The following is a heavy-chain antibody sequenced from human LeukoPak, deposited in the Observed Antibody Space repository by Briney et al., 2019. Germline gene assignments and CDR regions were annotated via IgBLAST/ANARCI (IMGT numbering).Heavy chain of an antibody. CDR1: GGSISSYY. CDR2: IYYSGST. D-gene: IGHD6-13*01. J-gene: IGHJ4*02. Sequence: PSETLSLTCTVSGGSISSYYWSWIRQPPGKGLEWIGYIYYSGSTNYNPSLKSRVTISVDTSKNQFSLKLSSVTVADTAVYYCARDFPNYSSSWYSTYAFDYWGQGTLVTVSS. V-gene: IGHV4-59*12. CDR3: ARDFPNYSSSWYSTYAFDY.